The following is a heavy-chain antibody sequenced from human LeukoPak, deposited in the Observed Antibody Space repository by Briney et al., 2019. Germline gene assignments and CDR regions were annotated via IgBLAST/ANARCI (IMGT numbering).Heavy chain of an antibody. D-gene: IGHD2/OR15-2a*01. J-gene: IGHJ3*02. V-gene: IGHV4-39*01. CDR1: GXSITTTYY. Sequence: SETLSLTCAVSGXSITTTYYWAWVRQPPGKGLEWVGSISYSGSPYYNPSLKSRLTISVETSKSQFSLRLSSVTAADTAVYYCVRHDGTFHGFDIWGQGTVVTVSS. CDR3: VRHDGTFHGFDI. CDR2: ISYSGSP.